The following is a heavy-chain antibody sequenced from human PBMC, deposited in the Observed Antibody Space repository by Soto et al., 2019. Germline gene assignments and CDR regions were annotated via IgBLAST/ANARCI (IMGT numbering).Heavy chain of an antibody. V-gene: IGHV3-66*01. CDR2: SYSSGST. CDR3: ARESGDDYYYYYYMDV. CDR1: RFIVRSNY. D-gene: IGHD7-27*01. Sequence: PGGSLRLSCAASRFIVRSNYMSWVRQAPGKGLKSVSASYSSGSTYYADSVKGRFTISRDNSNNTLYLQMDSLRAEDTAVYYCARESGDDYYYYYYMDVWGKGTTVTSP. J-gene: IGHJ6*03.